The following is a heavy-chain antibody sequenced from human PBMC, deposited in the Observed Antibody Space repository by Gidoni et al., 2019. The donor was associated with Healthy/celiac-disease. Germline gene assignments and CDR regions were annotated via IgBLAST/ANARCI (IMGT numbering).Heavy chain of an antibody. J-gene: IGHJ4*02. CDR2: ISSSSSTI. D-gene: IGHD6-19*01. CDR3: ASRGAVAGTLNFDY. V-gene: IGHV3-48*02. Sequence: LSCAASGFTFSSYSMNWVRQAPGKGLEWVSYISSSSSTIYYADSVKGRFTISRDNAKNSLYLQMNSLRDEDTAVYYCASRGAVAGTLNFDYWGQGTLVTVSS. CDR1: GFTFSSYS.